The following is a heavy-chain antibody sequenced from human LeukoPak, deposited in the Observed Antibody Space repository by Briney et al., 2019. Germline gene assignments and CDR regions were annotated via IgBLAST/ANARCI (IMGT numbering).Heavy chain of an antibody. J-gene: IGHJ4*02. V-gene: IGHV3-30*04. CDR1: GFTFRSYA. CDR3: ATQYIVATLCVY. Sequence: PGRSLRLSCAASGFTFRSYAIHWVRQAPGKGLEWVAVISYDGSNKYYADSVKGRFTISRDNSKNMLYLQMNSLRADDTAVYYSATQYIVATLCVYWGQGTLVTVSS. CDR2: ISYDGSNK. D-gene: IGHD5-12*01.